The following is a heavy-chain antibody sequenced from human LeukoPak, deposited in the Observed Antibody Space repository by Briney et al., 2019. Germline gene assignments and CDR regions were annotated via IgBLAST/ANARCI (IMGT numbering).Heavy chain of an antibody. D-gene: IGHD3-3*01. CDR3: ARFWGAEYYDFWSGYGSFRCVDP. CDR1: GFTFSSYS. J-gene: IGHJ5*02. Sequence: GGSLRLSCAASGFTFSSYSMNWVRQAPGKGLEWVSYISSSSSTIYYADSVKGRFTISRDNAKNSLYLQMNSLRAEDTAVYYCARFWGAEYYDFWSGYGSFRCVDPWGQGTLVSVSS. V-gene: IGHV3-48*01. CDR2: ISSSSSTI.